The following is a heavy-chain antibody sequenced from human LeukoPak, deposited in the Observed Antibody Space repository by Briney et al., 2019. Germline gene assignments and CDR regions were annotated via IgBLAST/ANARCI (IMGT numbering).Heavy chain of an antibody. V-gene: IGHV4-34*01. Sequence: SETLSLTCAVYGGSFSGYYWSWIRQPPGKGLEWIGEINHSGSTNCNPSLKSRVTISVDTSKNQFSLKLSSVTAADTAVYYCAGHHPRNTVDFWGQGTLVTVSS. J-gene: IGHJ4*02. D-gene: IGHD2-8*02. CDR2: INHSGST. CDR1: GGSFSGYY. CDR3: AGHHPRNTVDF.